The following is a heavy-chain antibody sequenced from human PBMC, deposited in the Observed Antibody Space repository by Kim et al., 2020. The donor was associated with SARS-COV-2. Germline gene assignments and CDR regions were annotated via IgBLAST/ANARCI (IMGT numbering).Heavy chain of an antibody. D-gene: IGHD5-18*01. CDR3: ARGNSYGLFFDY. Sequence: YYADSVKGRFTTSRDKAKNSLYLQMNSLRAEDTAVYYCARGNSYGLFFDYWGQGTLVTVSS. V-gene: IGHV3-21*01. J-gene: IGHJ4*02.